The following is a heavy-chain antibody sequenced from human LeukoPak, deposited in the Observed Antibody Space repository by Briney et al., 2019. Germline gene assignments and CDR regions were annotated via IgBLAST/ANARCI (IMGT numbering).Heavy chain of an antibody. V-gene: IGHV4-59*13. Sequence: SETLSLTCTVSGGSFSNYYCNWIRQPPGKGLEWIGYISYSGSTNYNPSLKSRVTISVDTSKHQFSLKLSSMTAADTAVYYCARDRPDYYDSSGFDYWGQGTLVTVSS. J-gene: IGHJ4*02. CDR1: GGSFSNYY. CDR3: ARDRPDYYDSSGFDY. D-gene: IGHD3-22*01. CDR2: ISYSGST.